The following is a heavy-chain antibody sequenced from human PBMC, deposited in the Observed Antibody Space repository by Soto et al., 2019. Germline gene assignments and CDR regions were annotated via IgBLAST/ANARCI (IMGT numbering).Heavy chain of an antibody. CDR3: ASRDPGTSVDY. CDR2: IYRTGST. CDR1: GGSFTSNNW. Sequence: SETLSLTCAVSGGSFTSNNWWTWVRQPPGQGLEWIGEIYRTGSTNYTPSLKSRVTISLDKSENQFSLKVTSLTAADTAVYYCASRDPGTSVDYWGQGTLVTVSS. V-gene: IGHV4-4*02. J-gene: IGHJ4*02. D-gene: IGHD1-7*01.